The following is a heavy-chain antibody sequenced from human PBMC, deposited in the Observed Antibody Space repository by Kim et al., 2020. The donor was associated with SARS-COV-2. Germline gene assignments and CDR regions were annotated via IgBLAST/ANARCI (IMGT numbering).Heavy chain of an antibody. Sequence: GGSLRLSCVASGFSFTSYSMNWVRQAPGKGLEWVSSIESNSSYIYYADSVKGRFTISRDNTKNSLYLQMNSLRAEDTAVYYCARLATGGSWFGVDYYYYAIDVWGQGTPVTVSS. D-gene: IGHD6-13*01. CDR2: IESNSSYI. CDR1: GFSFTSYS. J-gene: IGHJ6*02. V-gene: IGHV3-21*01. CDR3: ARLATGGSWFGVDYYYYAIDV.